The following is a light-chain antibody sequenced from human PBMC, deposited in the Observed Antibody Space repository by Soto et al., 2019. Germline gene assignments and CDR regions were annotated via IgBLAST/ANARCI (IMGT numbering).Light chain of an antibody. CDR2: EAS. V-gene: IGKV3-11*01. CDR1: RIISNY. J-gene: IGKJ4*01. Sequence: TVLTHSPATLSLSPVYGSTLSCRASRIISNYLGWYQQKPGQPPRLLIYEASNRATGIPARFSGSGSGTDFTLTISSLEPEDFAVYYCQQHGSSPLTFGGGTKVDI. CDR3: QQHGSSPLT.